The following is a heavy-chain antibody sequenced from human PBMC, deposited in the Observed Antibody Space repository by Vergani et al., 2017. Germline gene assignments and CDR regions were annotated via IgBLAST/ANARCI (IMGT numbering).Heavy chain of an antibody. V-gene: IGHV3-21*01. CDR1: GFTFSSYS. J-gene: IGHJ6*02. D-gene: IGHD6-13*01. CDR3: ARVQGGQQLVMVYYYYYGMDF. Sequence: EVQLVESGGGLVKPGGSLRLSCAASGFTFSSYSMNWVRQAPGKGLEWVSSISSSSSYIYYADSVKGRFTISRDNAKNSLYLQMNSLRAEDTAVYYCARVQGGQQLVMVYYYYYGMDFWGQGTTVTVSS. CDR2: ISSSSSYI.